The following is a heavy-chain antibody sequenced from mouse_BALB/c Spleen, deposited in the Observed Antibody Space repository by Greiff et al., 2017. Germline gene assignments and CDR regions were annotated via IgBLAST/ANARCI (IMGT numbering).Heavy chain of an antibody. CDR1: GFSLTSYG. D-gene: IGHD2-1*01. V-gene: IGHV2-2*02. CDR2: IWSGGST. CDR3: ARNRGDGNYVLDY. Sequence: QVQLKESGPGLVQPSQSLSITCTVSGFSLTSYGVHWVRQSPGKGLEWLGVIWSGGSTDYNAAFISRLSISKDNSKSQVFFKMNSLQANDTAIYYCARNRGDGNYVLDYWGQGTTLTVSS. J-gene: IGHJ2*01.